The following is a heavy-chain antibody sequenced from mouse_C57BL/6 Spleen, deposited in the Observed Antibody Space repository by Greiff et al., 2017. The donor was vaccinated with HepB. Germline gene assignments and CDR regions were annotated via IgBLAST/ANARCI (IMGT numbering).Heavy chain of an antibody. J-gene: IGHJ1*03. Sequence: QVQLQQSGAELVKPGASVKISCKASGYAFSSYWMNWVKQRPGKGLEWIGQIYPGDGDTNYNGKFKGKATLTADKSSSTAYMQLSSLTSEDSAVYFCARGDDGHWYFDVWGTGTTVTVSS. CDR2: IYPGDGDT. V-gene: IGHV1-80*01. CDR3: ARGDDGHWYFDV. CDR1: GYAFSSYW. D-gene: IGHD2-3*01.